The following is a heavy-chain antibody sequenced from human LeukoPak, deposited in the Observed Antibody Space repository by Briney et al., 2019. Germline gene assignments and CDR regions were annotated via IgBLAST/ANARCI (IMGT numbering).Heavy chain of an antibody. V-gene: IGHV4-34*01. CDR1: GGSFSGYY. Sequence: PSETLSLTCAVYGGSFSGYYWSWIRQPPGKGLEWIGEINHSGSTNYNPSLKSRVTISVDTSKNQFSLKLSSVTAADTAVYYCARERYFDWLFSPLDYWGQGTLVTVSS. CDR2: INHSGST. CDR3: ARERYFDWLFSPLDY. D-gene: IGHD3-9*01. J-gene: IGHJ4*02.